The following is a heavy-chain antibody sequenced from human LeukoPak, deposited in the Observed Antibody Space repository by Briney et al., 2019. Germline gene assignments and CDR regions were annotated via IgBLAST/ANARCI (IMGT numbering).Heavy chain of an antibody. V-gene: IGHV1-24*01. CDR2: FDPEDGET. J-gene: IGHJ1*01. CDR1: GYTLTELS. D-gene: IGHD1-26*01. Sequence: ASVKVSCKVSGYTLTELSMHWVRQAPGKGLEWMGGFDPEDGETIYAQKFQGRVTMTEDTSTDTAYMELSSLRSEDTAVYYCAKTPASGSSTRPQYFQHWGQGTLVTVSS. CDR3: AKTPASGSSTRPQYFQH.